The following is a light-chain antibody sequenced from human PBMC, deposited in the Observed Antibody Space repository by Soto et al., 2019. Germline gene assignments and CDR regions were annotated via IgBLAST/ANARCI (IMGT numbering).Light chain of an antibody. CDR1: QSISNW. V-gene: IGKV1-5*03. J-gene: IGKJ2*02. CDR2: KTS. Sequence: DIQMTQSPSTLSASVGDRVTITCRASQSISNWLAWYQQKPGKAPKVLIHKTSSLESGVPSRFSGSGSGTEFPLTMNSLQPDDFATYYCQQYSSCCTFGQGTKLEIK. CDR3: QQYSSCCT.